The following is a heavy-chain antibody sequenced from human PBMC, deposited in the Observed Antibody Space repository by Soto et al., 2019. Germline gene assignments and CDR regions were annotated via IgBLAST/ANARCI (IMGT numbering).Heavy chain of an antibody. J-gene: IGHJ4*02. Sequence: SETLSLTCTVSGGSISSYYWSWIRQPPGKGLEWIGYIYYSGSTNYNPSLKSRVTISVDTSKNQFSLKLSSVTAADTAVYYCARNTVLAVAGTRPVGGDFDYWGQGTLVTVSS. CDR3: ARNTVLAVAGTRPVGGDFDY. D-gene: IGHD6-19*01. CDR1: GGSISSYY. V-gene: IGHV4-59*01. CDR2: IYYSGST.